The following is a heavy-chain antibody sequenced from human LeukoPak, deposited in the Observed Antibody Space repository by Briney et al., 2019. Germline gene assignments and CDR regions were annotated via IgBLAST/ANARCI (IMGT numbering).Heavy chain of an antibody. CDR2: IYYSGST. D-gene: IGHD3-22*01. V-gene: IGHV4-59*01. CDR1: GGSISSYY. CDR3: ARMGYYYDSSGYLFSAFDI. Sequence: SETLSLTCSVSGGSISSYYWSWIRQPPGKGLEWIGYIYYSGSTNYNPSLKSRVTISVDTSKNQFSLKLSSVTAADTAVYYCARMGYYYDSSGYLFSAFDIWGQGTMVTVSS. J-gene: IGHJ3*02.